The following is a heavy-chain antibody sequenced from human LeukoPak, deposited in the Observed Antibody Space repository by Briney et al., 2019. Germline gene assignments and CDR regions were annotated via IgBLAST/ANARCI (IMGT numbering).Heavy chain of an antibody. CDR2: IIPIFGTA. V-gene: IGHV1-69*01. Sequence: SVKVSCKASGGTFSSNAISWVRQAPGQGLEWMGGIIPIFGTANYAQKFQGRVTITADESTSTAYMELSSLRSEDTAVYYCARDLAPDYYDSSGSDYWGQGTLVTVSS. D-gene: IGHD3-22*01. CDR1: GGTFSSNA. J-gene: IGHJ4*02. CDR3: ARDLAPDYYDSSGSDY.